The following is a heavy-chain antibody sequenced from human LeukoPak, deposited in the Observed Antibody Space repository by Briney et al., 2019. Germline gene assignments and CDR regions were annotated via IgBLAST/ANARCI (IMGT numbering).Heavy chain of an antibody. CDR2: IYYSGST. CDR1: GGSISSYY. Sequence: SETLSLTCTVSGGSISSYYWSWIRQPPGKGLEWIGYIYYSGSTNYNPSLKSRVTISVDTSKNQFSLKLSSVTAADTAVYYCARHRYCSGGSCYRPLTAGAFDYWGQGTLVTVSS. D-gene: IGHD2-15*01. CDR3: ARHRYCSGGSCYRPLTAGAFDY. V-gene: IGHV4-59*08. J-gene: IGHJ4*02.